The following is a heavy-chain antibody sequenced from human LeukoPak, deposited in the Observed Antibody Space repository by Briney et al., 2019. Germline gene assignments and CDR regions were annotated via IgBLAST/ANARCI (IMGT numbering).Heavy chain of an antibody. J-gene: IGHJ4*02. V-gene: IGHV3-30*18. D-gene: IGHD6-13*01. CDR1: GFTFSSYG. CDR3: AKDNIAAAGPFDY. CDR2: ISYDGSNK. Sequence: PGRSLRLSCAASGFTFSSYGMHWVRQAPGKGLEWVAVISYDGSNKYYADAVKGRFTISRDNPKNTLYLQMNSLRAEDTAVYYCAKDNIAAAGPFDYWGQGTLVTVSS.